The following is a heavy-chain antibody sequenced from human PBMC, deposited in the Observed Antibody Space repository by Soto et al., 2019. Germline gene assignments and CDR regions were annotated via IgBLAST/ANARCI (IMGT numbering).Heavy chain of an antibody. J-gene: IGHJ4*02. V-gene: IGHV3-9*01. CDR2: ISWNSGSI. Sequence: EVQLVESGGGLVQPGRSLRLSCAASGFTFDDYAMHWVRQAPGKGLEWVSGISWNSGSIGYADSVKGRFTISRDNAKNSLYLQMNSLRAEDTALYYCAKDMARGYYDSSGYAVDYWGQGTMVTVSS. D-gene: IGHD3-22*01. CDR3: AKDMARGYYDSSGYAVDY. CDR1: GFTFDDYA.